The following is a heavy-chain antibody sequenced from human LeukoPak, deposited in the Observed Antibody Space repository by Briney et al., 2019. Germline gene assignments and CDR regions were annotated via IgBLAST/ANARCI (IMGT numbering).Heavy chain of an antibody. D-gene: IGHD2-15*01. V-gene: IGHV3-21*01. J-gene: IGHJ6*02. Sequence: GGSLRLSCAASGFTFSSYSMNWVRQAPGKGLEWVSSISSSSSYIYYADSVKGRFTTSRDNAKNSLYLQMNSLRAEDTAVYYCARDIRTYSNYYYYYGMDVWGQGTTVTVSS. CDR3: ARDIRTYSNYYYYYGMDV. CDR2: ISSSSSYI. CDR1: GFTFSSYS.